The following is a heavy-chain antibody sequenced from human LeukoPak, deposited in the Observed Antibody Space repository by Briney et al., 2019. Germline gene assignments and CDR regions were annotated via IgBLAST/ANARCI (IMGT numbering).Heavy chain of an antibody. Sequence: YADSVKGRLTISSDNAKNTVYLQMNSLRAEDTAVYYCAKERRPRIAAADLDYWGQGTLVTVSS. CDR3: AKERRPRIAAADLDY. V-gene: IGHV3-74*01. D-gene: IGHD6-13*01. J-gene: IGHJ4*02.